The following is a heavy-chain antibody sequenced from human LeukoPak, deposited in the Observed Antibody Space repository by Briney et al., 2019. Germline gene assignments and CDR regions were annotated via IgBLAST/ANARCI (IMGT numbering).Heavy chain of an antibody. CDR1: GFTFSSYW. CDR3: ARGPRLLWFGELWDY. J-gene: IGHJ4*02. Sequence: GGSLRLSCAASGFTFSSYWMSWVRQAPGKGLEWVANIKQDGSEKYYVDSVKGRFTISRDNAKNSLYLRMNSLRAEDTAVYYCARGPRLLWFGELWDYWGQGTLVTVSS. CDR2: IKQDGSEK. D-gene: IGHD3-10*01. V-gene: IGHV3-7*01.